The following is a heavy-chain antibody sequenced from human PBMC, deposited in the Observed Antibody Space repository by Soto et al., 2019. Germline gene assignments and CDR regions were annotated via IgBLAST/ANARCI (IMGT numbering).Heavy chain of an antibody. D-gene: IGHD3-3*01. CDR3: AAVPVLRFLEGLRAYFDY. V-gene: IGHV1-58*01. J-gene: IGHJ4*02. CDR2: LVVGSGNT. Sequence: SVKVSCKTSGFMFTSSAVQWVRQARAQRLEWIGWLVVGSGNTHYAQHFQERVTLTRDMSTGTAYMELSSLRSEDTAVYYCAAVPVLRFLEGLRAYFDYRGQGTLV. CDR1: GFMFTSSA.